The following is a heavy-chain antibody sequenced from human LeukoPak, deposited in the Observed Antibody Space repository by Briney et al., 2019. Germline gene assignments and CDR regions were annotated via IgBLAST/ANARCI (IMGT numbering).Heavy chain of an antibody. CDR3: ARVLHNRNYDGSTYYGY. Sequence: PGGSLRLSCAASGFTFSSYEMNWVRKAPGKGLEWVSYISSSGSTIYYADSVKGRFTISRDNAKNSLYLQMNSLRVEDTAVYYCARVLHNRNYDGSTYYGYWGQGTLVTVSS. CDR1: GFTFSSYE. CDR2: ISSSGSTI. V-gene: IGHV3-48*03. D-gene: IGHD3-22*01. J-gene: IGHJ4*02.